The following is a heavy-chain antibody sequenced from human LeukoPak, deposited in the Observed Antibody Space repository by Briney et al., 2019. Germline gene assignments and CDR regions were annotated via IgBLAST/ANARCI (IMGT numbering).Heavy chain of an antibody. CDR3: ARMRDYDILSGYLYYFDY. D-gene: IGHD3-9*01. CDR2: IYTSGST. CDR1: GGSISSGSYY. Sequence: SETLSLTCTVSGGSISSGSYYWSWLRQPAGKGLEWIVRIYTSGSTNYNPSLKSRVTIAVDTSKNPFSLKLSSVTAADTAVYYSARMRDYDILSGYLYYFDYWGQGTLVTVSS. J-gene: IGHJ4*02. V-gene: IGHV4-61*02.